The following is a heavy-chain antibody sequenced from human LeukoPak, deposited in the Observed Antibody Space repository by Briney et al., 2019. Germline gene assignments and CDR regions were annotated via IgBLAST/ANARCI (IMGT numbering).Heavy chain of an antibody. V-gene: IGHV1-18*01. J-gene: IGHJ4*02. CDR3: ARGDFNYYDSSGYYYLYY. D-gene: IGHD3-22*01. CDR2: ISAYNGNT. Sequence: ASVKVSCKASGYTFTSYGISWVRQAPGQGLEWMGWISAYNGNTNYAQKLQGRVTTTTDTSTSTAYMELRSLRSDDTAVYYCARGDFNYYDSSGYYYLYYWGQGTLVTVSS. CDR1: GYTFTSYG.